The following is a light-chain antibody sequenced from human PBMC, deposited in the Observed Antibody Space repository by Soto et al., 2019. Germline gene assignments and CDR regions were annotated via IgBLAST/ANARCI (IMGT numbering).Light chain of an antibody. CDR1: QGISSA. J-gene: IGKJ5*01. Sequence: AIQLTQSPSSLSASVGDRVTITCRTSQGISSALAWYQQKPGKAPTLLIYDASNLESGVPSRFSGSGSGTDFPLTISSLQHEDFASYYYQQFNSYPRTFGQGTRLEIK. CDR2: DAS. CDR3: QQFNSYPRT. V-gene: IGKV1-13*02.